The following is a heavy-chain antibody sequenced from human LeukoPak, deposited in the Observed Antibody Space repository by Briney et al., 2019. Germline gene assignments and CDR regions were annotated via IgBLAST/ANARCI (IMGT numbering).Heavy chain of an antibody. Sequence: GGSLRLSCLTSGSTLSTNAMSWVRQAPGKGLEWISGISGSGASTYYADSVKGRFTISRDDSRNTLYLQMNSLRGDDTAVYYCAKDVGKWESLHFFDYWGQGTLVTVSS. J-gene: IGHJ4*02. D-gene: IGHD1-26*01. CDR1: GSTLSTNA. CDR3: AKDVGKWESLHFFDY. CDR2: ISGSGAST. V-gene: IGHV3-23*01.